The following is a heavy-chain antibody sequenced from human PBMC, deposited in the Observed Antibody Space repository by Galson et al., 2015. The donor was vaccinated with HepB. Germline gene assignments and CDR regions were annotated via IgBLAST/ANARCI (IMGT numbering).Heavy chain of an antibody. J-gene: IGHJ4*02. V-gene: IGHV3-23*01. D-gene: IGHD6-13*01. CDR2: ISGSGGST. CDR1: GFTFSSYA. CDR3: ASGYSSSWYGFGY. Sequence: SLRLSCAASGFTFSSYAMSWVRQAPGKGLEWVSAISGSGGSTYHADSVKGRFTISRHNSKNTLYLQMNSLRAEDTAVYYCASGYSSSWYGFGYWGQGTLVTVSS.